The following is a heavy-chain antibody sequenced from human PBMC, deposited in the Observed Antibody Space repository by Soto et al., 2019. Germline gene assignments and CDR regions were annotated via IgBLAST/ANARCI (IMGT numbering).Heavy chain of an antibody. CDR1: GYSFIGYY. V-gene: IGHV1-2*02. Sequence: QVQLVQSGAEVTKPGASLKVSCKTSGYSFIGYYIHWVRQAPGQGLEWMGWINPNTGGTKYTQKLQGRVTMTTDTSISTASLELSRLRSDATAVYYCVRGDVTTVTTTLDYWGQGTLVTVAS. CDR2: INPNTGGT. D-gene: IGHD4-17*01. CDR3: VRGDVTTVTTTLDY. J-gene: IGHJ4*02.